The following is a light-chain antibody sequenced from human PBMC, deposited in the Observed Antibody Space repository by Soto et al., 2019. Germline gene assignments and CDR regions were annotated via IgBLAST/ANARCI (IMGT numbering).Light chain of an antibody. CDR2: LGS. V-gene: IGKV2-28*01. Sequence: DIVMTQSPLSLPVTPGEPASISCRSSQSLLHSIGYNYLDWYLQKPGQSPQLLIYLGSNRASGVPDRCSGSGSGTDFTLKISRVEAEDVGVYYCMQALQTPFTFGPGTKVDIK. J-gene: IGKJ3*01. CDR3: MQALQTPFT. CDR1: QSLLHSIGYNY.